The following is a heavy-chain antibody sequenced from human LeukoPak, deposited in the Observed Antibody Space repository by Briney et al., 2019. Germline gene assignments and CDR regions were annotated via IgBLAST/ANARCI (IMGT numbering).Heavy chain of an antibody. Sequence: SETLSLTCAVCGGSFSGYYWSWIRQPPGKGLEWIGEINHSGSTNYNPSLKSRVTISVDTSKNQFSLKLSSVTAADTAVYYCARGPLLYRSGPYDYWGQGTLVTVSS. CDR3: ARGPLLYRSGPYDY. CDR1: GGSFSGYY. J-gene: IGHJ4*02. V-gene: IGHV4-34*01. CDR2: INHSGST. D-gene: IGHD6-19*01.